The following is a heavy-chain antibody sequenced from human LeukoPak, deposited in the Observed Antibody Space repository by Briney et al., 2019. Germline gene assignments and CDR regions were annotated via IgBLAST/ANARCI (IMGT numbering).Heavy chain of an antibody. CDR1: RFTFSSYG. CDR2: IQYDGSNA. V-gene: IGHV3-30*02. J-gene: IGHJ4*02. CDR3: ARDYSSSSRRGQFDY. D-gene: IGHD6-6*01. Sequence: GGSLRLSCAASRFTFSSYGMHWVRQAPGKGLEWVAYIQYDGSNAQYADSVKGRFTISRDNAKNSLYLQMNSLRAEDTAVYYCARDYSSSSRRGQFDYWGQGTLVTVSS.